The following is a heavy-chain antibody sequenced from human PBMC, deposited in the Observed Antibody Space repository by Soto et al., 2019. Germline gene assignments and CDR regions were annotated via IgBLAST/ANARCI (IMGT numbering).Heavy chain of an antibody. V-gene: IGHV3-48*03. J-gene: IGHJ5*02. CDR2: ISSSGSTI. Sequence: VGSLRLSCAASGFTFSSYEMNWVRQAPGKGLEWVSYISSSGSTIYYADSVKGRFTISRDNAKNSLYLQMNSLRAEDTAVCYCASNPLYDFWSGYYDLNWFDPWGQGTLVTVSS. CDR3: ASNPLYDFWSGYYDLNWFDP. CDR1: GFTFSSYE. D-gene: IGHD3-3*01.